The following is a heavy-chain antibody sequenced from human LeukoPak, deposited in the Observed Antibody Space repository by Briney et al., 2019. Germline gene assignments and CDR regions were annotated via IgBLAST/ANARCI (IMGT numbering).Heavy chain of an antibody. V-gene: IGHV3-30-3*01. D-gene: IGHD6-13*01. CDR1: EFTFSTYA. CDR2: ISYDGNNK. Sequence: GGSLRLSCAASEFTFSTYAVHWVRQAPGKGLEWVAAISYDGNNKYYADSVKGRFTISRDNSKNTLYLQKNSLRAEDTAVFYCAKAGYTSSWFDYWGQGTLVTVSS. J-gene: IGHJ5*01. CDR3: AKAGYTSSWFDY.